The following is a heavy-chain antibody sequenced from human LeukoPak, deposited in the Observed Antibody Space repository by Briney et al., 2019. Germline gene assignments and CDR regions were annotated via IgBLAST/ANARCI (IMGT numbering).Heavy chain of an antibody. V-gene: IGHV3-23*01. D-gene: IGHD3-10*01. CDR1: GFTFSSYG. Sequence: GGSLRLSCAASGFTFSSYGMSWVRQAPGKGLEWVSGISGSGDSTYYADSVKGRFTISRDNSKNTLYLQMNSLRAEDTAVYYCAKIMIRGVTVDYWGQGTLVTVSS. J-gene: IGHJ4*02. CDR2: ISGSGDST. CDR3: AKIMIRGVTVDY.